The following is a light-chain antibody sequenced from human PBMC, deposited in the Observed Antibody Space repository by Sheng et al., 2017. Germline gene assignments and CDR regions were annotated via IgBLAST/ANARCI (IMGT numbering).Light chain of an antibody. J-gene: IGKJ1*01. Sequence: DIQMTQSPSSLSASVGDRVTIPCQASQDISHSLNWYQYKPGKAPKLLIYDASNLERGVPSRFSGRGSGTDFTLTISSLQPEDFATYFCQQDYSTPTWTFGQGTKVEIK. V-gene: IGKV1-39*01. CDR2: DAS. CDR3: QQDYSTPTWT. CDR1: QDISHS.